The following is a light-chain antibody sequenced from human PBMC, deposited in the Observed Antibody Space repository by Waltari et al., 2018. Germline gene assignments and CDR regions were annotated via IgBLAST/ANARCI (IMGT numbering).Light chain of an antibody. V-gene: IGLV3-27*01. CDR2: KVR. CDR1: VLAKKY. J-gene: IGLJ3*02. Sequence: SYELTQPSSVSVSPGQTARITCSGDVLAKKYARWFQQNPGQAPVVVIYKVRERPSGIPERFSGSSSGTTVTLTISGAQVEDEGDYYCYSATDNYRVFGGGTKLTVL. CDR3: YSATDNYRV.